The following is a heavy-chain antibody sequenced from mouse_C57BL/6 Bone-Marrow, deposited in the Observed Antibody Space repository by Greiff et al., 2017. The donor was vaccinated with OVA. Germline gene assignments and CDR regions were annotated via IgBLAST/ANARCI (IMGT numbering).Heavy chain of an antibody. J-gene: IGHJ2*01. CDR3: ARQAPVRYYFDY. CDR2: INPNNGGT. Sequence: EVKLMESGPELVKPGASVKIPCKASGYTFTDYNMDWVKQSHGKSLEWIGDINPNNGGTIYNQKFKGKATLTVDKSSSTAYMELRSLTSEDTAVYYCARQAPVRYYFDYWGQGTTLTVSS. CDR1: GYTFTDYN. D-gene: IGHD3-2*02. V-gene: IGHV1-18*01.